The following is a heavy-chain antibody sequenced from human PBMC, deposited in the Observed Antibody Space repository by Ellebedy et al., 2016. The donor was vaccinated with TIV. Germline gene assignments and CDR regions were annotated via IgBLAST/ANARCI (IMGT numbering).Heavy chain of an antibody. V-gene: IGHV3-30*03. CDR1: GFTFSSYG. CDR2: ISYDGSNK. CDR3: TTDQTVVTAHYYYHGMDV. Sequence: PGGSLRLSCAASGFTFSSYGIHWVRQAPGTGLEWVAVISYDGSNKYYADSVKGRFTISRDNSKNTLYLQMNSLKTEDTAVYYCTTDQTVVTAHYYYHGMDVWGQGTTVTVSS. D-gene: IGHD2-21*02. J-gene: IGHJ6*02.